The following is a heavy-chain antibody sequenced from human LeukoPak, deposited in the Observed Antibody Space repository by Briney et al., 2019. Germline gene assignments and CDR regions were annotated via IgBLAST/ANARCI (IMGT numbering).Heavy chain of an antibody. CDR1: GFTFSSYS. V-gene: IGHV3-30*02. J-gene: IGHJ4*02. D-gene: IGHD3-22*01. CDR2: IRYDGTKE. Sequence: GGSLRLSCAASGFTFSSYSMNWVRQAPGKGLEWVAFIRYDGTKEYYADSVKGRFTISRDNSKNTLYLQMNRLRAEDTAVYFCAKDGDSSGYDLSYWGQGTLVTVSS. CDR3: AKDGDSSGYDLSY.